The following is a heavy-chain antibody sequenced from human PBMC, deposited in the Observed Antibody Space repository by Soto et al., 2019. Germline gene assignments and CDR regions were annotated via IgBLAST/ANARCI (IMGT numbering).Heavy chain of an antibody. D-gene: IGHD3-16*01. CDR2: IDPKSGDT. CDR1: GYTFTDNQ. J-gene: IGHJ5*02. Sequence: QVQLVQSGAEVKKPGASVKVSCKASGYTFTDNQIHWLRRAPGQRLEWMGRIDPKSGDTNFAPTYQGRVTMTRDTSTKTVYMELTRLTSGDTAIYFCARRHLRDYIRWNFDPWGQGTLVTVSS. V-gene: IGHV1-2*02. CDR3: ARRHLRDYIRWNFDP.